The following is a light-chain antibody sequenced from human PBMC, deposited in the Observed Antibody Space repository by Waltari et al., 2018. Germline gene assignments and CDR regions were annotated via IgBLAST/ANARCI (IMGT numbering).Light chain of an antibody. CDR2: GAS. J-gene: IGKJ1*01. Sequence: DIVLTQSPATLSLSPGERATLSCRASQHINMNLAWYQQKPGQAPRLLFYGASTRESGVPARFSGSGSGTEFTLTISSLQSEDFGLYYCQKYNDWPPWTFGQGTKV. CDR3: QKYNDWPPWT. CDR1: QHINMN. V-gene: IGKV3-15*01.